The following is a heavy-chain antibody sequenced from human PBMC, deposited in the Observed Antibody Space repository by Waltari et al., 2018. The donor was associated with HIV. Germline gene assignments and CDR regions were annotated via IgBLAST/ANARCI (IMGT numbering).Heavy chain of an antibody. V-gene: IGHV3-23*01. D-gene: IGHD3-9*01. CDR2: ISGSGRST. J-gene: IGHJ6*02. CDR1: GFPFSSYA. Sequence: QLLGSGGGLVQPGGSLSLSCAAFGFPFSSYALSWVRQAPGKGLEWVSGISGSGRSTYYADSVKGRFTISRDNSKNTVYLQMNSLRAEDTAVYYCAKSGGDILTGHSYYYYGMDVWGLGTTVTVSS. CDR3: AKSGGDILTGHSYYYYGMDV.